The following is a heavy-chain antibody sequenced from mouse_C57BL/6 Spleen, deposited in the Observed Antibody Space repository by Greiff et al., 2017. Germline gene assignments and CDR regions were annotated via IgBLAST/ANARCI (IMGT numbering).Heavy chain of an antibody. CDR2: IWSGGST. D-gene: IGHD1-1*01. CDR3: ARTGDYYGSSLYYFDY. Sequence: QVQLQQSGPGLVQPSQSLSITCTVSGFSLTSYGVHWVRQSPGKGLEWLGVIWSGGSTDYNAAFISSLSISKDNSKSQVFFKMNSLQADDTAIYYCARTGDYYGSSLYYFDYWGQGTTLTVSS. J-gene: IGHJ2*01. CDR1: GFSLTSYG. V-gene: IGHV2-2*01.